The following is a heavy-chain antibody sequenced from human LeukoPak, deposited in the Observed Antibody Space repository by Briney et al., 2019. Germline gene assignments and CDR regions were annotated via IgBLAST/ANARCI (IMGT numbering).Heavy chain of an antibody. D-gene: IGHD1-26*01. CDR2: IKQDGSEK. CDR3: ARVSGWELLGDAFDI. CDR1: GFTFSNYW. V-gene: IGHV3-7*01. J-gene: IGHJ3*02. Sequence: GGSLRLSCAASGFTFSNYWMSWVRQAPGKGLEWVANIKQDGSEKYYVDSVKGRFTISRDNAKNSLYLQMNSLRAEDTAVYYCARVSGWELLGDAFDIWGQGTMVTVSS.